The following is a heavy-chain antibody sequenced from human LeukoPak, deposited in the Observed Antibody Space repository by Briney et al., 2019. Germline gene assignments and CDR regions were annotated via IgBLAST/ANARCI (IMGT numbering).Heavy chain of an antibody. CDR3: ARLDYYDSSGPPGN. J-gene: IGHJ4*02. D-gene: IGHD3-22*01. CDR1: GFTFSSYA. V-gene: IGHV3-64*01. CDR2: ISSNGGST. Sequence: GGSLRLSCAASGFTFSSYAMHWVRQAPGKGLEYVSAISSNGGSTYYANSVKGRFTISRDNSKNTLYLQMGSLRAEDMAVYYCARLDYYDSSGPPGNWGQGTLVTVSS.